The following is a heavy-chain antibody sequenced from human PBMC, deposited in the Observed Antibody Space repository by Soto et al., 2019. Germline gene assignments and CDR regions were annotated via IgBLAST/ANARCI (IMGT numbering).Heavy chain of an antibody. CDR3: ARGGYYDSSGLGPSGWWFDP. Sequence: SEPLSLTCTVSGGSISSGDYYWSWIRQPPGKGLEWIGYIYYSGSTNYNPSLKSRVTISVDTSKNQFSLKLSSVTAADTAVYYCARGGYYDSSGLGPSGWWFDPWGQGTLVTVSS. CDR1: GGSISSGDYY. V-gene: IGHV4-61*08. J-gene: IGHJ5*02. D-gene: IGHD3-22*01. CDR2: IYYSGST.